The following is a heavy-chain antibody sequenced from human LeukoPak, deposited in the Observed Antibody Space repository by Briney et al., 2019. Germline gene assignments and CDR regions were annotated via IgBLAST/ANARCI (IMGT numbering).Heavy chain of an antibody. CDR3: TTDFTEKSDY. V-gene: IGHV3-15*01. CDR1: GFTFSNAW. Sequence: GGSLRLSCAASGFTFSNAWMSWVRQAPGKGLEWVGRIKSKTDDGTTDYAAPVKGRFTISRDDSKNTLYLQMNSLKTEDTAVYYCTTDFTEKSDYWGQGTLVTVSS. D-gene: IGHD3-16*01. J-gene: IGHJ4*02. CDR2: IKSKTDDGTT.